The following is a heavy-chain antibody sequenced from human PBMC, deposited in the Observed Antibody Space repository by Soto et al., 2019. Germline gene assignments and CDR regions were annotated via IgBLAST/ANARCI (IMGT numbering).Heavy chain of an antibody. D-gene: IGHD2-15*01. CDR2: IYYSGST. V-gene: IGHV4-59*08. CDR1: GGSISSYY. J-gene: IGHJ6*03. CDR3: ARHKRYSYYYYMDV. Sequence: SETLSLTCTVSGGSISSYYWSRIRQPPGKGLEWIGYIYYSGSTNYNPSLKSRVTISVDTSKNQFSLKLSSVTAADTAVYYCARHKRYSYYYYMDVWGKGTTVTGS.